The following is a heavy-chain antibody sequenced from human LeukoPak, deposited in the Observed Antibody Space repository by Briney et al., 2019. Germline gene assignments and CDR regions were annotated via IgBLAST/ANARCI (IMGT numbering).Heavy chain of an antibody. Sequence: KPSETLSLTCTVSGGSISSYYWSWIRQPAGEGLGWIGRIYPSGSTNYNPSLKSRVTMSVDTSKNQFSLKLSSVSAADTAVYYCARVTCSGGSCYSFDYWGQGTLVTVSS. V-gene: IGHV4-4*07. CDR2: IYPSGST. CDR1: GGSISSYY. J-gene: IGHJ4*02. D-gene: IGHD2-15*01. CDR3: ARVTCSGGSCYSFDY.